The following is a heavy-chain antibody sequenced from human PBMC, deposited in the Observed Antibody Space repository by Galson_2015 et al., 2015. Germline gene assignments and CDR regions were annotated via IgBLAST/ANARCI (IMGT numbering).Heavy chain of an antibody. D-gene: IGHD1-14*01. J-gene: IGHJ4*02. CDR2: TYYRSQWSN. CDR1: GDSVSHSAAS. CDR3: ARDTGWGFDY. V-gene: IGHV6-1*01. Sequence: LSGDSVSHSAASWNWIRQSPSRGLEWLGRTYYRSQWSNSYAESVKSRIAVNPDTSKNQFSLHLTSVTPEDTAVYYCARDTGWGFDYLGQGTLVTVSS.